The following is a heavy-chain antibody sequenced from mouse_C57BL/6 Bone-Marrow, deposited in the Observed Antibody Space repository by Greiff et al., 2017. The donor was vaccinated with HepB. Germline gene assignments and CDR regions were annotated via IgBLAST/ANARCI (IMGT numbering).Heavy chain of an antibody. CDR2: IYPGSGST. CDR1: GYTFTSYW. CDR3: AREEGEKRYWCAMDY. J-gene: IGHJ4*01. V-gene: IGHV1-55*01. Sequence: QVQLQQPGAELVKPGASVKMSCKASGYTFTSYWITWVKQRPGQGLEWIGDIYPGSGSTNYNEKFKSKATLTVDTSSSTAYMQLSSLTSEDSAVYYCAREEGEKRYWCAMDYWGQGTSVTVSS. D-gene: IGHD1-1*01.